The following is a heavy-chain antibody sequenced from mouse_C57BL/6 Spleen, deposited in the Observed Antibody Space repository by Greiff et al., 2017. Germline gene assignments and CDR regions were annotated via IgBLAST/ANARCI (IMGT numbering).Heavy chain of an antibody. V-gene: IGHV1-82*01. CDR2: IYPGDGDT. CDR1: CYAFRCSW. CDR3: TKIYGSSNSMDY. J-gene: IGHJ4*01. Sequence: VQLQQSGPELVKPGASVKISCKASCYAFRCSWMNWVKQRPGKGLEWIGRIYPGDGDTISNGKFKGKATLTADQSSSTAYIRLSSLTYEDSAVYFFTKIYGSSNSMDYWGQGTSVTVSS. D-gene: IGHD1-1*01.